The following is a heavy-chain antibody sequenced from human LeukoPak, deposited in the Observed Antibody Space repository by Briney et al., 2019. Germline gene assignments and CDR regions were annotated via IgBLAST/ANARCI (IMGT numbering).Heavy chain of an antibody. Sequence: SVKVSCKASGGTFSSYAISWVRQAPGQGLEWMGGIIPIFGTANYAQKFQGRVTITADESTSTAYMELSSLRSEDTAVYYCARTVYAIAYYYGMDVWGQGTTVTVSS. D-gene: IGHD2-8*01. CDR2: IIPIFGTA. J-gene: IGHJ6*02. V-gene: IGHV1-69*01. CDR1: GGTFSSYA. CDR3: ARTVYAIAYYYGMDV.